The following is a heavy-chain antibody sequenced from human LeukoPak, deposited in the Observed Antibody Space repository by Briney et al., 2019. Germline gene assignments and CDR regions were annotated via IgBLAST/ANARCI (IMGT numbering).Heavy chain of an antibody. CDR2: IYTSGST. CDR1: GGSISSFY. CDR3: ARGSGSYPPLDY. J-gene: IGHJ4*02. D-gene: IGHD3-10*01. V-gene: IGHV4-4*07. Sequence: SETLSLTCTVSGGSISSFYWSWIRQAAGKGLEWIGRIYTSGSTNYNPSLRSRITMSVDTSKNQFSLKLRSVAAADTAVYYCARGSGSYPPLDYWGQGTLVTVSS.